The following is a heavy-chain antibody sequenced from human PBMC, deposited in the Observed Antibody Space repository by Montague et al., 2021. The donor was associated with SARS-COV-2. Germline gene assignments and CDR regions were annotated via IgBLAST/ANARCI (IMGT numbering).Heavy chain of an antibody. CDR2: INQSGRT. J-gene: IGHJ4*02. D-gene: IGHD3-10*01. CDR1: GGSFSGYY. V-gene: IGHV4-34*01. CDR3: ARRGRSVWGVTGSAELDY. Sequence: SETLSLTCAVYGGSFSGYYWNWIRQPPEKGLEWIGEINQSGRTNNNPSLKSRVIISVDTSKNQFSLKLSSVTAADTAVYYCARRGRSVWGVTGSAELDYWGQGILVIVSS.